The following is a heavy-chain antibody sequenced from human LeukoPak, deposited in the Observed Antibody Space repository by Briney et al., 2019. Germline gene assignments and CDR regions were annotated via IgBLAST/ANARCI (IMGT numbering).Heavy chain of an antibody. CDR3: ARGLGARVRGSGKFDY. CDR2: INHSGSS. D-gene: IGHD3-10*01. V-gene: IGHV4-34*01. J-gene: IGHJ4*02. Sequence: PSETLSLTCAVYGGSFSGYYWSWLRQPPGKGLEWIGEINHSGSSNHNPSLKSRVTISVDTSKNQFSLKLSSVTAADTAVYYCARGLGARVRGSGKFDYWGQGTLVTVSS. CDR1: GGSFSGYY.